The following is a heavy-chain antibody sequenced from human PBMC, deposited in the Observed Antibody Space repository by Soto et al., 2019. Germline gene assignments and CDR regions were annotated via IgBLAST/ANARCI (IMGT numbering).Heavy chain of an antibody. J-gene: IGHJ4*02. V-gene: IGHV3-7*01. Sequence: GGSLRLSCAASEFTFSSYWMSWVRQAPGKGLEWVANINQDGSQKYYVDSVTGRFTISRDNAKNSLYLQMNSLRAEDTAIYYCVRDCLGRGSGYSDYWGQGTPVTVSS. CDR3: VRDCLGRGSGYSDY. CDR1: EFTFSSYW. D-gene: IGHD5-12*01. CDR2: INQDGSQK.